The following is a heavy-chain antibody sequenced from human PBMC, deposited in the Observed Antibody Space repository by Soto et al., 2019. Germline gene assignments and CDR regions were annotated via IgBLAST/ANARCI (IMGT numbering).Heavy chain of an antibody. Sequence: PSQTLSLTCAISGDRVSSNSAAWNWIRQSPSRGLEWLGRTYYRSKWYNDYAVSVKSRITINPDTSKNQFSLQLNSVTPEDTAVYYCARAPTEWLRPNWFDPWGQGTLVTVSS. J-gene: IGHJ5*02. CDR3: ARAPTEWLRPNWFDP. D-gene: IGHD5-12*01. CDR2: TYYRSKWYN. V-gene: IGHV6-1*01. CDR1: GDRVSSNSAA.